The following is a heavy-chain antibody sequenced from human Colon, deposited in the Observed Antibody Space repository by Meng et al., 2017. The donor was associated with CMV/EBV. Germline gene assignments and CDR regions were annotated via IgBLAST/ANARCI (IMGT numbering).Heavy chain of an antibody. CDR1: GFSFSTYV. V-gene: IGHV3-7*01. D-gene: IGHD2-2*01. CDR2: IKQDGSEK. Sequence: GESLKISCAVSGFSFSTYVMNWVRQAPGKGLEWVANIKQDGSEKHYVDSVKGRFTISRDNAKNLLYLQMNSLRADDTAVYYCAGRSVVIPAATPFDPWGQGTLVTVSS. CDR3: AGRSVVIPAATPFDP. J-gene: IGHJ5*02.